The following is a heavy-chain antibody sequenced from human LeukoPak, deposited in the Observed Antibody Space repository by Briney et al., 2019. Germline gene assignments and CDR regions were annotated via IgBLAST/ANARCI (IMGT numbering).Heavy chain of an antibody. CDR1: GGTVSSGSFY. CDR2: IYYSGST. J-gene: IGHJ4*02. V-gene: IGHV4-61*01. D-gene: IGHD2-2*01. Sequence: PSETLSFTCTVSGGTVSSGSFYRSWIRQPPGKTLEWIGYIYYSGSTDYTPSLKSRVTISLDTSKNQFSLKLTSVTAADTAVYYCARMEAWMGISTGLRGFDLWGQGALVSVSS. CDR3: ARMEAWMGISTGLRGFDL.